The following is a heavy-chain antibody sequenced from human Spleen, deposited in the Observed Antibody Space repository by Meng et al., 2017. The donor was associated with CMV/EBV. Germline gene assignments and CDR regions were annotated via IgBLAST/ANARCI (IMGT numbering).Heavy chain of an antibody. V-gene: IGHV3-66*01. CDR2: IDSGGST. J-gene: IGHJ4*02. D-gene: IGHD2-8*01. CDR3: RDGHYSNR. CDR1: GFNVRDKY. Sequence: VQLVESGGGLVPPGGSLRLSCAASGFNVRDKYMSWVRQAPGKGLEWVSGIDSGGSTYYADSVKGRFTISRDNSKNTLYLQMSSLRVEDTALYYCRDGHYSNRWGQGTLVTVSS.